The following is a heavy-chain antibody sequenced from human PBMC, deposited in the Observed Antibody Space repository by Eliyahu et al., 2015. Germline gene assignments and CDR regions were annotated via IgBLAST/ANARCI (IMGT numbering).Heavy chain of an antibody. CDR2: ISDSGGTT. V-gene: IGHV3-23*01. D-gene: IGHD3-3*01. CDR1: GFTFYTXA. J-gene: IGHJ4*02. CDR3: AKGGVDDFSDY. Sequence: EVQLLESGGGLVQPGGSLRLSCXASGFTFYTXAMSWVRQAPGKGLEWVSGISDSGGTTSYADPVKGRFTISRDNSKNSLYLQMNNLRVEDTAVYYCAKGGVDDFSDYWGQGTLVTVSS.